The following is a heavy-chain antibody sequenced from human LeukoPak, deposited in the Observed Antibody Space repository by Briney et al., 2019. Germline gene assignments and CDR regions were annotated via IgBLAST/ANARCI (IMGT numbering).Heavy chain of an antibody. Sequence: PGGSLRLSCAASGFTFSSYGLHWVRQAPGKGLEWVAVIWSDGSDKYYADSVKGRFTISRDNSKNTLYLQMNSLRADDTVLYYCARHHYYFDHWGQGTLVTVSS. V-gene: IGHV3-33*01. J-gene: IGHJ4*02. CDR1: GFTFSSYG. CDR2: IWSDGSDK. CDR3: ARHHYYFDH.